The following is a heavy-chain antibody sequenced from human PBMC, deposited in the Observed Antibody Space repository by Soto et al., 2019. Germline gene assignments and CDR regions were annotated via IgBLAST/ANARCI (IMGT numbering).Heavy chain of an antibody. Sequence: PSETLSLTCTVSSLSITSSNWWGWIRQPPGKGLEWIGYIYPSGSTSYNPSLKSRVTMSVDTSKNQFSLRLSSVTAVDTAVYYCAKNEGGSNYVTWFDPWGQGTLVTVS. D-gene: IGHD4-4*01. CDR2: IYPSGST. CDR3: AKNEGGSNYVTWFDP. V-gene: IGHV4-28*01. CDR1: SLSITSSNW. J-gene: IGHJ5*02.